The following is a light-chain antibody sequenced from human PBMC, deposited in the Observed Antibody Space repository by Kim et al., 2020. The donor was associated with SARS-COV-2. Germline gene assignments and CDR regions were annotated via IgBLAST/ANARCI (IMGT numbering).Light chain of an antibody. Sequence: EIVLTQSPGTLSLSPGESATLSCRASQTVSRNQLAWYQQKPGQAPRLLIYGASSRATGIPDRFSGRGSGTDFSLTISRLEPEDCAVYYCQKYGNSRTFGQGTKMCIK. V-gene: IGKV3-20*01. CDR2: GAS. CDR1: QTVSRNQ. J-gene: IGKJ1*01. CDR3: QKYGNSRT.